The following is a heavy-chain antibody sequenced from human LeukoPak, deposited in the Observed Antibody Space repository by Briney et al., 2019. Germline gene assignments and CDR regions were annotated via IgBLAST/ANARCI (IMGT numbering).Heavy chain of an antibody. CDR2: INWDGGRT. CDR1: GFTFDDYT. D-gene: IGHD5-24*01. J-gene: IGHJ4*02. Sequence: GGSLRLSCAASGFTFDDYTMHWVRQAPGRGLEWVSLINWDGGRTYYADSVKGRFTISRDNSKNSLYLQMNSLRTEDTALYYCAKDRGGDGYPKGFDYWGQGTLVTVSS. CDR3: AKDRGGDGYPKGFDY. V-gene: IGHV3-43*01.